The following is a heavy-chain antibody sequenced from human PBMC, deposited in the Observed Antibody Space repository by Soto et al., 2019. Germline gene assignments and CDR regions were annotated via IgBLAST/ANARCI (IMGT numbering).Heavy chain of an antibody. J-gene: IGHJ6*03. V-gene: IGHV4-31*03. Sequence: SETLSLTCTVSGGSISSGGYYWSWIRQHPGKGLEWIGYIYYSGSTYYNPSLKSRVTISVDTSKNQFSLKLSSVTAADTAVYYCARVKGTSVLRFFDWLLLGMDVWGKGTTVTVSS. CDR1: GGSISSGGYY. D-gene: IGHD3-9*01. CDR3: ARVKGTSVLRFFDWLLLGMDV. CDR2: IYYSGST.